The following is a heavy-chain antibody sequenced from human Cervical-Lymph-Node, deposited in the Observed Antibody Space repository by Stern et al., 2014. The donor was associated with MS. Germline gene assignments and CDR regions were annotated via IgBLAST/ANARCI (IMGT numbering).Heavy chain of an antibody. J-gene: IGHJ5*02. CDR2: ISAYNGNT. CDR1: GYTFTSYG. CDR3: ARGPPDIAAAGTNWFDP. Sequence: MQLVESGAEVKKPGASVKVSCKASGYTFTSYGISWVRQAPGQGLEWMGWISAYNGNTNYAQKLQGRVTMTTDTSTSTAYMELRSLRSDDTAVYYCARGPPDIAAAGTNWFDPWGQGTLVTVSS. V-gene: IGHV1-18*01. D-gene: IGHD6-13*01.